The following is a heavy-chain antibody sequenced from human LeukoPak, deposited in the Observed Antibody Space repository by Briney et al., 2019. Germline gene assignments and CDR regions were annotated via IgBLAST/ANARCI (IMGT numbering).Heavy chain of an antibody. CDR3: AKAPHTGWNCFDP. Sequence: GGSLRLSCAASGLTFDNYCMHWVRQPPGKGLEWVSGISWDSDRKGYADSVKGRFTISRDNNKNSLYLQMNSLRAEDTAWYYCAKAPHTGWNCFDPWGKGTLVTVSS. V-gene: IGHV3-9*01. CDR1: GLTFDNYC. J-gene: IGHJ5*02. CDR2: ISWDSDRK. D-gene: IGHD1-1*01.